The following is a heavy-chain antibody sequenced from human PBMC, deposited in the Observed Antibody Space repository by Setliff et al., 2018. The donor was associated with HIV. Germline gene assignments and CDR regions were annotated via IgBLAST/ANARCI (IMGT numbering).Heavy chain of an antibody. CDR3: ALPYCGGGNCWSSASLPPAGWFDP. CDR2: STPLLDTT. CDR1: GGTFSSYG. Sequence: SVKVSCKASGGTFSSYGITWVRQAPGQGLEWMGGSTPLLDTTNYAQKFQGRVTITTNESTSTAYMELSSLRSEDTAVYYCALPYCGGGNCWSSASLPPAGWFDPWGQGTLVTVSS. D-gene: IGHD2-15*01. J-gene: IGHJ5*02. V-gene: IGHV1-69*05.